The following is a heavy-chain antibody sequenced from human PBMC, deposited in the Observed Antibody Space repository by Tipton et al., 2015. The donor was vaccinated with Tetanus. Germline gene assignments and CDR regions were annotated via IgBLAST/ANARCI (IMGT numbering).Heavy chain of an antibody. V-gene: IGHV3-23*01. CDR3: AKGRAAATYFFDY. D-gene: IGHD6-25*01. CDR2: IGGSGDAS. J-gene: IGHJ4*02. Sequence: SLRLSCAASGFMFSSYTMSWVRQAPGKGLECVSAIGGSGDASYYADSVKGRFTISRDNSKSTLYLQVHSLRVEDTAIYFCAKGRAAATYFFDYWGQGTPVTVSS. CDR1: GFMFSSYT.